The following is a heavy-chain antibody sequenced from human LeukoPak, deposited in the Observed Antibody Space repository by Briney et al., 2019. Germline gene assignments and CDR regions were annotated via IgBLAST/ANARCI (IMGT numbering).Heavy chain of an antibody. Sequence: GGSLRLSCAASGFTFSSYWMSWVRQAPGKGLEWVANIKQDGSEKYYVDSVKGRFTISRGNAKNSLYLQMNSLRAEDTAVYYCARGDYYGSGSYLDYWGQGTLVTVSS. D-gene: IGHD3-10*01. J-gene: IGHJ4*02. CDR2: IKQDGSEK. CDR3: ARGDYYGSGSYLDY. V-gene: IGHV3-7*01. CDR1: GFTFSSYW.